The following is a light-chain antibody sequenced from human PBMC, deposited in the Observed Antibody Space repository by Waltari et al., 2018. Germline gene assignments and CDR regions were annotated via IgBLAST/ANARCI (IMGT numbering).Light chain of an antibody. CDR2: DVS. J-gene: IGLJ1*01. CDR3: SSYAGSNIYI. Sequence: QAALTQPPSVSGSPGPSVTISCTGTSSDLGGYNYVSWYQHHPGKAPKLMIYDVSKRPSGVSDRFSGSKSDNTASLTISGLQAEDEADYHCSSYAGSNIYIFGVGTRLTVL. CDR1: SSDLGGYNY. V-gene: IGLV2-8*01.